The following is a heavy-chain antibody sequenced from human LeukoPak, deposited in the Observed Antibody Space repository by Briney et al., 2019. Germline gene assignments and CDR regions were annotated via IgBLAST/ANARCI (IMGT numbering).Heavy chain of an antibody. J-gene: IGHJ4*02. D-gene: IGHD5-18*01. Sequence: GESLKISCNVSGFLFTSFWIGWVRQMPGKGLEWMGLIYPSDSDTRYTPAFQGQVTISADRSISTAYLQWSSLKAPDTAIYYCARGHNYAADYWGQGTLVTVSS. CDR3: ARGHNYAADY. CDR1: GFLFTSFW. V-gene: IGHV5-51*01. CDR2: IYPSDSDT.